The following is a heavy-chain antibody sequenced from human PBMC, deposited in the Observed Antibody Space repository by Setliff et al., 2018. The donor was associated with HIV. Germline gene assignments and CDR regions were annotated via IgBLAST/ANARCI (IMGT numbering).Heavy chain of an antibody. J-gene: IGHJ4*02. CDR2: ISYDGSNI. CDR1: GFIFDRYT. CDR3: VRDLDAGRTRIFDS. Sequence: PGGSLRLSCAASGFIFDRYTMHWVRQAPGKGLEWLSLISYDGSNIDYADSVKGRFTISRDNSKSMLYLQMNSLRPEDKAVYYCVRDLDAGRTRIFDSWGQGARVTVSS. V-gene: IGHV3-30*04. D-gene: IGHD1-1*01.